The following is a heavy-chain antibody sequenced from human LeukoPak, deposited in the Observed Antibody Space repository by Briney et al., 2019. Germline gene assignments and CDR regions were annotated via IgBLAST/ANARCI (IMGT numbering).Heavy chain of an antibody. CDR3: ARVARALLDY. V-gene: IGHV3-30*04. J-gene: IGHJ4*02. Sequence: GRSLRLSCAASGFTFSSYAMHWVRQAPGKGLEWVAVISYDGSNKYYADSVKGRFTISRDNAKNTLYLQMNSLRAEDTAVYYCARVARALLDYWGQGTLVTVSS. D-gene: IGHD2-21*02. CDR1: GFTFSSYA. CDR2: ISYDGSNK.